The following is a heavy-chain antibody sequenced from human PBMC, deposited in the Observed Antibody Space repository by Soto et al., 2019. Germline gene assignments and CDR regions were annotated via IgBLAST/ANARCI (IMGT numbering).Heavy chain of an antibody. Sequence: ASVKVSCKASGGTFNTYSFGWLRQAPGQGLQWMGSIIPFIGAPNYAQNFQDRVTITADESTTTAYMELSGLKSEDTAVYFCARGGDSSSLRAFYSYGFDVWGQGTSVT. D-gene: IGHD6-6*01. CDR2: IIPFIGAP. CDR1: GGTFNTYS. V-gene: IGHV1-69*11. CDR3: ARGGDSSSLRAFYSYGFDV. J-gene: IGHJ6*02.